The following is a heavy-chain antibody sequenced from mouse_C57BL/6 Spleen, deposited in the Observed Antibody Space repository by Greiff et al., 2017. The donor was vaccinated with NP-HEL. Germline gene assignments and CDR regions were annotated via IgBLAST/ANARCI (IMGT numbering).Heavy chain of an antibody. CDR1: GYSITSGYY. V-gene: IGHV3-6*01. CDR2: ISYDGSN. CDR3: ARSTTVVNFDY. Sequence: ESGPGLVKPSQSLSLTCSVTGYSITSGYYWNWIRQFPGNKLEWMGYISYDGSNNYNPSLKNRISITRDTSKNQFFLKLNSVTTEDTATYYCARSTTVVNFDYWGQGTTLTVSS. D-gene: IGHD1-1*01. J-gene: IGHJ2*01.